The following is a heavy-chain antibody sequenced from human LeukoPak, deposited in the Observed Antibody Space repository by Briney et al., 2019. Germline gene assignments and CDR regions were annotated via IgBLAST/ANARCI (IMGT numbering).Heavy chain of an antibody. Sequence: GESLKISCKGSGYSFTSYWIGWVRQMLGKGLEWMGIIYPGDSDTRFSPSFRGQVTISADKSISTVYLQWSSLKASDTAMYYCARQVLERRFSAFDIWGQGTMVTVSS. D-gene: IGHD1-1*01. CDR1: GYSFTSYW. CDR2: IYPGDSDT. CDR3: ARQVLERRFSAFDI. J-gene: IGHJ3*02. V-gene: IGHV5-51*01.